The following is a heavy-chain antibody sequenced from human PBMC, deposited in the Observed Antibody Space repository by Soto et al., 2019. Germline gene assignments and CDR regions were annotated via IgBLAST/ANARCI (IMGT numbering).Heavy chain of an antibody. J-gene: IGHJ5*02. D-gene: IGHD3-22*01. V-gene: IGHV4-39*01. Sequence: LSLTCTVSGGSISSSSYYWGWIRQPPGKGLEWIGSIYYSGSTYYNPSLKSRVTISVDTSKNQFSLKLSSVTAADTAAYYCARRSDYYDSSGYPIRWFDPWGQGTLVTVSS. CDR2: IYYSGST. CDR1: GGSISSSSYY. CDR3: ARRSDYYDSSGYPIRWFDP.